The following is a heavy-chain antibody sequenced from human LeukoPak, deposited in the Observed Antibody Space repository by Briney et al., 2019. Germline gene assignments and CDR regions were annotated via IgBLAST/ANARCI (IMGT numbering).Heavy chain of an antibody. CDR1: GFTFSSYS. CDR2: ISSSSSYI. CDR3: ARESDGSSSWYPASNWFDP. V-gene: IGHV3-21*01. Sequence: GGSLRLSCAASGFTFSSYSMNWVRQAPGKGLEWVSSISSSSSYIYYADSVKGRFTISRDNAKNSLYLQMNSLRAEDTAVYYCARESDGSSSWYPASNWFDPWGQGTLVTVSS. J-gene: IGHJ5*02. D-gene: IGHD6-13*01.